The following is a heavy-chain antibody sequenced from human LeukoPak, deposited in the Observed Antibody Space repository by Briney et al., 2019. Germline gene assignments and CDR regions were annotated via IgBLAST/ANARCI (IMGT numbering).Heavy chain of an antibody. V-gene: IGHV3-30-3*01. Sequence: QPGRSLRLSCAASGFTFSSYAMHWVRQAPGKGLEWVAVISYDGSNKYYADSVKGRFTISRDNSKNTLYLQMNSLRAEDTAVYYCARDQGCSGGSCYLEDYYYYGMDVWGQGTTVTVSS. CDR1: GFTFSSYA. CDR2: ISYDGSNK. J-gene: IGHJ6*02. D-gene: IGHD2-15*01. CDR3: ARDQGCSGGSCYLEDYYYYGMDV.